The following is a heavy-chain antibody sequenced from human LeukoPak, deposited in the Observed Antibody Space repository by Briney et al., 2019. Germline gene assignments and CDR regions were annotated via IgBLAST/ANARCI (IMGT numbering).Heavy chain of an antibody. D-gene: IGHD1-26*01. CDR3: ARVNGGSFDLAYYGMDV. V-gene: IGHV3-74*01. CDR2: INSDGSST. J-gene: IGHJ6*02. CDR1: GFTFSSYW. Sequence: PGGPLRLSCAASGFTFSSYWMHWVRQAPGKGLVWVSRINSDGSSTSYADSVKGRFTISRDNAKNTLYLQMNSLRAEDTAVYYCARVNGGSFDLAYYGMDVWGQGTTVTVSS.